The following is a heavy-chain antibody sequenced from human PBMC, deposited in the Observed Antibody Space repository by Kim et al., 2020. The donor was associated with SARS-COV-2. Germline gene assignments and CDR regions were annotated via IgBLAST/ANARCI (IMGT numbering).Heavy chain of an antibody. CDR3: ATSMVRGAYNDY. D-gene: IGHD3-10*01. J-gene: IGHJ4*02. Sequence: YYNPSLKSRVPISVDTSKNQFSLKLSSVTAADTAVYYCATSMVRGAYNDYWGQGTLVTVSS. V-gene: IGHV4-31*02.